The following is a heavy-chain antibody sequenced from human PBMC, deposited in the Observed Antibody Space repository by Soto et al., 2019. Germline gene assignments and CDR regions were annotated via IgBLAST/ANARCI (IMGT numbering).Heavy chain of an antibody. Sequence: PGGSLRLSCAASGFTFSGSAMHWVRQASGKGLEWVGRIRSKANSYATAYAASVKGRFTISRDDSKNTAYLQMNSLRAEDTAVYYFAKDLDSSGWYQFFYWGQGTLFTVSS. CDR1: GFTFSGSA. D-gene: IGHD6-19*01. CDR2: IRSKANSYAT. V-gene: IGHV3-73*01. J-gene: IGHJ4*02. CDR3: AKDLDSSGWYQFFY.